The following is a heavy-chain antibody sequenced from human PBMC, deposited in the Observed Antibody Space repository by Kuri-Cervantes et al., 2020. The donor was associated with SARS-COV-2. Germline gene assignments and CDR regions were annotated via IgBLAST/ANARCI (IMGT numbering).Heavy chain of an antibody. CDR3: AKCAYYYDSSGYYYFDY. CDR1: GFTFSSYG. D-gene: IGHD3-22*01. V-gene: IGHV3-30*02. Sequence: LSPTWAASGFTFSSYGTHWVRPAPGKGLEWVAFIRYDGSNKYYEDSVKGRFNISRDNSKNTLYLTMNSQRAEDTAVYYGAKCAYYYDSSGYYYFDYWGQGTLVTVSS. CDR2: IRYDGSNK. J-gene: IGHJ4*02.